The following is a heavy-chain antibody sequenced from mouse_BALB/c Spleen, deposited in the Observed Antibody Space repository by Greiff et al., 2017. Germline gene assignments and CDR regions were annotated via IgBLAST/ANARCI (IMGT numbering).Heavy chain of an antibody. Sequence: VHVKQSGPELVKPGASVKMSCKASGYTFTSYVMHWVKQKPGQGLEWIGYINPYNDGTKYNEKFKGKATLTSDKSSSTAYMELSSLTSEDSAVYYCARGDYGNSYYAMDYWGQGTSVTVAS. V-gene: IGHV1-14*01. CDR2: INPYNDGT. J-gene: IGHJ4*01. D-gene: IGHD2-1*01. CDR1: GYTFTSYV. CDR3: ARGDYGNSYYAMDY.